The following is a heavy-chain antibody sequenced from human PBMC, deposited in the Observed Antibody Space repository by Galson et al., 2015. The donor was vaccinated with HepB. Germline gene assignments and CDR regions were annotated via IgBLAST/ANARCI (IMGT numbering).Heavy chain of an antibody. CDR3: ARGAYYYDSSGYHPL. Sequence: SVKVSCKASGGIFISNAISWVRQAPGQGLEWMGGIIAIFGRVNYAQKFQGRVTITADGSTNTVYMELSSLRPEDTAVYFCARGAYYYDSSGYHPLWGRGTLVTVSS. V-gene: IGHV1-69*13. CDR1: GGIFISNA. CDR2: IIAIFGRV. J-gene: IGHJ2*01. D-gene: IGHD3-22*01.